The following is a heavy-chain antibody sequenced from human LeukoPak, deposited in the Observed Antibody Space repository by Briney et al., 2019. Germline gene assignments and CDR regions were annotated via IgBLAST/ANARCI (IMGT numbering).Heavy chain of an antibody. CDR1: GFTFSDHY. CDR3: TTVTYYDILTGYSDFDY. Sequence: GGSLRLSCVASGFTFSDHYMDWVRQAPGKGLEWIGRIKSKTDGGTTDYAAPVKGRFSISRDDSKNTLYLQMNSLKTEDTAVYYCTTVTYYDILTGYSDFDYWGQGTLVTVSS. V-gene: IGHV3-15*01. CDR2: IKSKTDGGTT. J-gene: IGHJ4*02. D-gene: IGHD3-9*01.